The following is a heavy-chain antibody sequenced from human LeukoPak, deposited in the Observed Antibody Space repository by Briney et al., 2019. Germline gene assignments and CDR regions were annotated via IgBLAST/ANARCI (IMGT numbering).Heavy chain of an antibody. Sequence: PSETLSLTCTVSGGSISSSSYYWGWIRQPPGKGLEWIGSIYYSGSTYYNPSLKSRVTISVDTSRNQFSLKLSSVTAADTAVYYCARLAPDMLWFRELWTYYFDYWGQGTLVTVSS. V-gene: IGHV4-39*01. CDR2: IYYSGST. CDR1: GGSISSSSYY. CDR3: ARLAPDMLWFRELWTYYFDY. D-gene: IGHD3-10*01. J-gene: IGHJ4*02.